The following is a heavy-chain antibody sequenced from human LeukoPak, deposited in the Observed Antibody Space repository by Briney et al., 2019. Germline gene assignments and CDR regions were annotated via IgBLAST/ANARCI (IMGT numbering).Heavy chain of an antibody. J-gene: IGHJ4*02. CDR1: GYSFTSYW. CDR2: IDPSDSYT. V-gene: IGHV5-10-1*01. CDR3: AIYYGSGSSFDY. Sequence: GESLKISWKGSGYSFTSYWISWVRQMPGKGLEWMGRIDPSDSYTNYSPSFQGHVTISADKSISTAYLQWSSLKASDTAMYYCAIYYGSGSSFDYWGQGTLVTVSS. D-gene: IGHD3-10*01.